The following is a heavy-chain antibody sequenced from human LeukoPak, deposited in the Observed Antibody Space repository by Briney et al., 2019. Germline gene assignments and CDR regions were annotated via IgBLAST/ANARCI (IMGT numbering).Heavy chain of an antibody. CDR2: INSGSSDT. J-gene: IGHJ4*02. Sequence: GGSLRLSCAASGFTFTDYYMSWIRQAPGKGLEWLSYINSGSSDTNYADSVKGRFTISRDNAKKSLYLQMNSLRAEDTAVYYCVRTAGRDGGIWGQGTLVTVSS. D-gene: IGHD1-26*01. CDR1: GFTFTDYY. V-gene: IGHV3-11*06. CDR3: VRTAGRDGGI.